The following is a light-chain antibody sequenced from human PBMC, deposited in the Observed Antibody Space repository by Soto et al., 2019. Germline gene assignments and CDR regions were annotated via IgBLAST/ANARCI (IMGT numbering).Light chain of an antibody. Sequence: AIQMTQSPSSLSASVGDRVTINCRASQGIRNDLGWYQQKPGKAPKLLIYAASSLQSGVPSRFSGSGSGPDFTLTISSLQPEDFATYYCQQSYSSPPTFGQGTKVDIK. CDR2: AAS. V-gene: IGKV1-6*01. CDR1: QGIRND. J-gene: IGKJ1*01. CDR3: QQSYSSPPT.